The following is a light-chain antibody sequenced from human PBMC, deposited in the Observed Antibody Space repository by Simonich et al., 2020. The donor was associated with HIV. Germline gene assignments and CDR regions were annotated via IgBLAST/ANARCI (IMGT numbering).Light chain of an antibody. CDR2: WAS. CDR3: QQYYSTPT. J-gene: IGKJ1*01. V-gene: IGKV4-1*01. Sequence: DIVMTQSPDSLAVSLGERATINCKSSQSVLYSSNNKNYLFWYQQKPGQPPKLLIYWASTRESGVPDRFSGSGSGTDFTLTISSLQAEDVAVYYCQQYYSTPTFGQGTKVEIK. CDR1: QSVLYSSNNKNY.